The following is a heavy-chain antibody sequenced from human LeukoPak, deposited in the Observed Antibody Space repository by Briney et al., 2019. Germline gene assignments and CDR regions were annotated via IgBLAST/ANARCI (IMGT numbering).Heavy chain of an antibody. CDR2: ISSSSSYI. CDR3: ARDPRYSSSGYYYYMDV. Sequence: PGGSLRLSCAASGFTFSSYSMNWVRQAPGKGLEWVSSISSSSSYIYYADSVKGRFTISRDNAKNSLYLQMNSLRAEGTAVYYCARDPRYSSSGYYYYMDVWGNGTTVTVSS. D-gene: IGHD6-6*01. J-gene: IGHJ6*03. V-gene: IGHV3-21*01. CDR1: GFTFSSYS.